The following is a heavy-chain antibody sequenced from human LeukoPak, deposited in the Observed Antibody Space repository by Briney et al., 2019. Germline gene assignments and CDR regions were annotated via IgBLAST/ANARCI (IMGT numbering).Heavy chain of an antibody. CDR3: ARDDNWNDGRGLDD. J-gene: IGHJ4*02. CDR1: GFSVSTSY. CDR2: IYGGGNT. D-gene: IGHD1-1*01. V-gene: IGHV3-53*01. Sequence: GGSLRLSCAASGFSVSTSYLTWVRQAPGKELEWVSIIYGGGNTYYAGSVKGRFIISRDSSKNTLYLQMSSLRAEDTAVYYCARDDNWNDGRGLDDWGQGTLVTVSS.